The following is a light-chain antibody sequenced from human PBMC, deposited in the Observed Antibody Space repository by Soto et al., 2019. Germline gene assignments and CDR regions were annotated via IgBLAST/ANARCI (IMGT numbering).Light chain of an antibody. CDR2: AAS. J-gene: IGKJ3*01. CDR3: QQYGGSPLFT. Sequence: DIVLTQSPGTLSLSPGERATLSCRASQSVSSSYLAWYQQKPGQAPRLLIYAASSRATGIPDRFSGSGSGTDFTLTISRLEPEDFAVYYCQQYGGSPLFTFGPGTKVDIK. CDR1: QSVSSSY. V-gene: IGKV3-20*01.